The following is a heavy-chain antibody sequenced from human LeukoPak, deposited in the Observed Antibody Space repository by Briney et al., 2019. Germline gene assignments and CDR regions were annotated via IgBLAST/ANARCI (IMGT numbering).Heavy chain of an antibody. V-gene: IGHV3-23*01. CDR1: GFTFSSYT. D-gene: IGHD5-18*01. CDR3: AKSLIQLPYYFDY. CDR2: ISGSGGST. J-gene: IGHJ4*02. Sequence: GGSLRLSCAASGFTFSSYTMSWVRQAPGKGLEWVSAISGSGGSTYYADSVKGRFTISRDNSKNTLYLQMNSLRAEDTAVYYCAKSLIQLPYYFDYWGQGTLVTVSS.